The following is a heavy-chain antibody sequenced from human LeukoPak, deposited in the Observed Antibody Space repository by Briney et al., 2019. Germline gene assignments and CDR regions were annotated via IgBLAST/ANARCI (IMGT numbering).Heavy chain of an antibody. J-gene: IGHJ4*02. CDR1: GGSISSGSYY. V-gene: IGHV4-61*02. CDR2: IYTSGST. D-gene: IGHD5-24*01. CDR3: ARVGDGYNLCYFDY. Sequence: PSETLSLTCTVSGGSISSGSYYWSWIRQPAGKGLEWIGRIYTSGSTNYNPSLKSRVTMSVDTSKNQFSLKLSSVTAADTAVYYCARVGDGYNLCYFDYWGQGTLVTVSS.